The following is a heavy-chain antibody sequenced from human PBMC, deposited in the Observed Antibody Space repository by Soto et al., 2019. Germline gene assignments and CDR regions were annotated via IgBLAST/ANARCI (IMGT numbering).Heavy chain of an antibody. Sequence: PSETLSLTCTVSGGSIRSYNWNWIRQPPGKGLEWIGYVYNSGSTNYNPSLKSRVTISVDTSKNQFSLKLNSVTAADTAVYYCARRAGVAVTGSLDNWLDPWGQGILVTVSS. CDR3: ARRAGVAVTGSLDNWLDP. CDR1: GGSIRSYN. D-gene: IGHD1-20*01. J-gene: IGHJ5*02. V-gene: IGHV4-59*01. CDR2: VYNSGST.